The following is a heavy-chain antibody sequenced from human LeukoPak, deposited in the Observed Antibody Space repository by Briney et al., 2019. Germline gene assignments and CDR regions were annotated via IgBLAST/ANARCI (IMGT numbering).Heavy chain of an antibody. J-gene: IGHJ5*02. CDR1: GGSFSGYY. Sequence: SETLSLTCAVYGGSFSGYYWSWIRQPPGKGLEWIGEINHSGSTNYNPSLKSRVTISVDTSKNQFSLKLSSVTAADTAVYYCARVATYYYGSGSYSNRFDPWGQGTLVTVSS. D-gene: IGHD3-10*01. CDR2: INHSGST. CDR3: ARVATYYYGSGSYSNRFDP. V-gene: IGHV4-34*01.